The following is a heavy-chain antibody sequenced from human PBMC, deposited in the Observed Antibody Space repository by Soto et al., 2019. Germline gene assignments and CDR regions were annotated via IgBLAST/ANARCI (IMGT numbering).Heavy chain of an antibody. CDR2: MNSDGRTT. V-gene: IGHV3-74*01. J-gene: IGHJ4*02. CDR3: ATAEVDY. Sequence: PGGSLRLSCAASGFSFGNNWMHWVRQAPGKGLEWVSRMNSDGRTTNYADSVKGRFTVSRDNAKNTLYLQTNSLRAEDTAVYYCATAEVDYWGPGTLVTVSS. CDR1: GFSFGNNW.